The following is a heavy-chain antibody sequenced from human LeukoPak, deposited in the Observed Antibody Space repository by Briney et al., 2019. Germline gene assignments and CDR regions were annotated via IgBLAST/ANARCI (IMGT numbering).Heavy chain of an antibody. CDR1: GFTFTSYG. J-gene: IGHJ4*02. CDR3: AREGQDSSSYYFDY. V-gene: IGHV3-33*01. CDR2: IWYDGSNK. Sequence: GGSLRLSCAASGFTFTSYGMHWVRQAPGKGLEWVAVIWYDGSNKYYADSVKGRFTISRDNSKNTLYLQMNSLRAEDTAVYYCAREGQDSSSYYFDYWGQGTLVTVSS. D-gene: IGHD3-22*01.